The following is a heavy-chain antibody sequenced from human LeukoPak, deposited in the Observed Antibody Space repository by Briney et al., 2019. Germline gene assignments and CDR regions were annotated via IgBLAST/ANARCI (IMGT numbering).Heavy chain of an antibody. CDR1: GFTFSSYE. D-gene: IGHD5-18*01. V-gene: IGHV3-48*03. J-gene: IGHJ4*02. CDR2: ISSSGSTI. Sequence: GGSLRLSCAASGFTFSSYEMNWVRQAPGKGLEWVSYISSSGSTIYYADSVKGRFTISRDNAKNSLYLQMNSLRAEDTAVYYCAIVRGYSYANDYWGQGTLVTVSS. CDR3: AIVRGYSYANDY.